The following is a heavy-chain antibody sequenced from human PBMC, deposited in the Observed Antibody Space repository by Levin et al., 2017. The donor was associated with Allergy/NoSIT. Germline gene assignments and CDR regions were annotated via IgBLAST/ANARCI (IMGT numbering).Heavy chain of an antibody. CDR2: ISHDGSNK. D-gene: IGHD6-13*01. CDR1: GFTFSSYG. CDR3: ARPLGIGEAGWLESGLDV. V-gene: IGHV3-30*03. Sequence: GGSLRLSCAASGFTFSSYGMHWVRQAPGKGLEWVAVISHDGSNKYYADSVKGRFTISRDDSKNTLYLQMNSLRAEDTAVFYCARPLGIGEAGWLESGLDVWGKGTTVTVSS. J-gene: IGHJ6*04.